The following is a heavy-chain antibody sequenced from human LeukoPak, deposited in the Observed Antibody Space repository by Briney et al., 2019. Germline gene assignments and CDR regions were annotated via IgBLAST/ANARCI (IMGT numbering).Heavy chain of an antibody. Sequence: GGSLRLSCAASGFTFDDYAMHWVRQVPGKGLERVSGISWLSDNIAYADSVKGRFTISRDNAKKSLYLQMNSLRAEDTALYYCAKDFFYNSSGYAAFDIWGQGTLVTVSS. D-gene: IGHD3-22*01. V-gene: IGHV3-9*01. CDR2: ISWLSDNI. CDR3: AKDFFYNSSGYAAFDI. J-gene: IGHJ3*02. CDR1: GFTFDDYA.